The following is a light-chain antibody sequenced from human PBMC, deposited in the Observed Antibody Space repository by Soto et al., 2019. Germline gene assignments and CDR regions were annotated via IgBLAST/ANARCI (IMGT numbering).Light chain of an antibody. V-gene: IGKV3-20*01. CDR1: QIVTNNY. CDR2: DAS. CDR3: QQCSTSPLT. J-gene: IGKJ4*01. Sequence: EIVLTQSPGTLSLSPEERVTLSCRASQIVTNNYLAWYQHKPGQPPRLLIDDASRRATGIPDRFSASGSGTDFTLTISRLEPEDFAVYYCQQCSTSPLTFGGGTKVELK.